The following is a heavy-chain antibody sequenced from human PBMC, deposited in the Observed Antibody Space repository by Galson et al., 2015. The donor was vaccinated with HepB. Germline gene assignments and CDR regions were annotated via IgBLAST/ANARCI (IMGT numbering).Heavy chain of an antibody. D-gene: IGHD2-15*01. CDR2: TYYRSKWSN. J-gene: IGHJ5*02. CDR1: GDSVSSNSAT. V-gene: IGHV6-1*01. CDR3: ARGCVGGSCWGFDP. Sequence: CAIPGDSVSSNSATRNWIRQSPSRGLEWLGRTYYRSKWSNDYAVSVKGRLTIDPDTYKNQFSLQLNSVTPDDTAVYFCARGCVGGSCWGFDPWGQGTLVTVSS.